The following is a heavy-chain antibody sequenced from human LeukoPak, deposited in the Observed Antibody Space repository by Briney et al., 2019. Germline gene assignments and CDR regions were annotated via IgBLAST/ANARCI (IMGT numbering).Heavy chain of an antibody. Sequence: PSETLSLTCTVSGVSITSHFWSWIRQSPGQGLEWIDYAYFNGITNYNPSLKSRVTISVDTSKNQFSLRLSSVTAADAAVYYCARDEGSPGALDHWGQGTLVTVSS. D-gene: IGHD3-10*01. J-gene: IGHJ4*02. CDR1: GVSITSHF. V-gene: IGHV4-59*11. CDR2: AYFNGIT. CDR3: ARDEGSPGALDH.